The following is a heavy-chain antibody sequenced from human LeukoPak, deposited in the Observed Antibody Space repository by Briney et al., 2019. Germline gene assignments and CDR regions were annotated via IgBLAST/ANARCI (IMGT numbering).Heavy chain of an antibody. CDR1: GGTFSSYA. CDR3: ARPAMVRGVIYYGMDV. Sequence: SVKVSCKASGGTFSSYAISWVRQAPGQGLEWMGGIIPIFGTANYAQKFQGRVTITADKSTSTAYMELSSLRSEDTAVYYCARPAMVRGVIYYGMDVWGQGTTVTVSS. CDR2: IIPIFGTA. J-gene: IGHJ6*02. V-gene: IGHV1-69*06. D-gene: IGHD3-10*01.